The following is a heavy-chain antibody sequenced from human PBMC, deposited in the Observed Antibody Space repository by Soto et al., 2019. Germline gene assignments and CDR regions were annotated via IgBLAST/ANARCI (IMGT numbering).Heavy chain of an antibody. J-gene: IGHJ4*02. CDR1: GFTFGDYA. D-gene: IGHD3-3*01. CDR2: IRSKAYGGTT. V-gene: IGHV3-49*03. CDR3: TRDSENYDFWSGPRIY. Sequence: LRLSCTASGFTFGDYAMIWFRHAPGKGLEWVGFIRSKAYGGTTEYAASVKGRFTISRDDSKSIAYLQMNSLKTEDTAVYYCTRDSENYDFWSGPRIYWGQGTLVTVSS.